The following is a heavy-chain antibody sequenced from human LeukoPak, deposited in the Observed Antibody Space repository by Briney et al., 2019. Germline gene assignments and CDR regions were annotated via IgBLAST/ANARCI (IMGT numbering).Heavy chain of an antibody. V-gene: IGHV1-2*02. D-gene: IGHD5-24*01. CDR2: INPNSGGT. CDR3: ASLEMATITLDY. Sequence: ASVKVSCKASGYTFTDYYMHWMRQAPGQGLEWMGWINPNSGGTNYAQKFQGRVTMTRDTSISTAYMELSRLRSDDTAVYYCASLEMATITLDYWGQGTLVTVSS. CDR1: GYTFTDYY. J-gene: IGHJ4*02.